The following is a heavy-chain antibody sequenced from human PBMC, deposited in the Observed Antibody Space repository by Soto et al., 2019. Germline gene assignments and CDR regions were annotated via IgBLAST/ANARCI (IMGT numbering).Heavy chain of an antibody. J-gene: IGHJ4*02. Sequence: EVQLLESGGDLVQPGRSLRLSCAASGFTFSGYAMSWVRQAPGKGLDWVSVIHGGGNRAYYADSVKGRFTISRDNSKNTLYLQMNSLRGEDTAVYYCAKNMGRVTTSWHFDYWGQGTLVTVSS. CDR2: IHGGGNRA. CDR1: GFTFSGYA. V-gene: IGHV3-23*01. D-gene: IGHD4-17*01. CDR3: AKNMGRVTTSWHFDY.